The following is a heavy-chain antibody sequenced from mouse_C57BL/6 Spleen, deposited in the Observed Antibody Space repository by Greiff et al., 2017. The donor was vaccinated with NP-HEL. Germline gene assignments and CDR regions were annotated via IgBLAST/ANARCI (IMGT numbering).Heavy chain of an antibody. D-gene: IGHD4-1*01. V-gene: IGHV5-12*01. CDR1: GFTFSDYY. CDR3: ARPLGNAMDY. J-gene: IGHJ4*01. Sequence: EVMLVESGGGLVQPGGSLKLSCAASGFTFSDYYMYWVRQTPEKRLEWVAYISNGGGSTYYPDTVQGRFTISRDNAKNTLYLQMSRLKSEDTAMYYCARPLGNAMDYWGQGTSVTVSS. CDR2: ISNGGGST.